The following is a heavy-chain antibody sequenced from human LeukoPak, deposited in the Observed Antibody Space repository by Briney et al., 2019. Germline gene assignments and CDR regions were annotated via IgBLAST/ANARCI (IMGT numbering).Heavy chain of an antibody. D-gene: IGHD3-9*01. CDR2: IRGSGGST. Sequence: GGSLRLSCAASGFTFSSYAMSWVRQAPGKGLEWVSAIRGSGGSTYYADSVKGRFTISRDNSKNTLYLQMNSLRAEDTAVYYCAKSRFPAATSVLRYYGYWGQGTLVTVSS. CDR3: AKSRFPAATSVLRYYGY. J-gene: IGHJ4*02. V-gene: IGHV3-23*01. CDR1: GFTFSSYA.